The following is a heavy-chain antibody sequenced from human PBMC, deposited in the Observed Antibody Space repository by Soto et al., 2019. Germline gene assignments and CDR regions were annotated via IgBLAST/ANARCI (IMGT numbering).Heavy chain of an antibody. CDR2: IIPIFGTA. CDR1: GGTFRSYA. D-gene: IGHD5-18*01. J-gene: IGHJ4*02. Sequence: SVKVSCKASGGTFRSYAIGWVRQAPGQGLEWMGGIIPIFGTANYAQKFQGRVTITADESTSTAYMELSSLRSEDTAVYYCARERVTPRVVDYWGQGTLVTVSS. CDR3: ARERVTPRVVDY. V-gene: IGHV1-69*13.